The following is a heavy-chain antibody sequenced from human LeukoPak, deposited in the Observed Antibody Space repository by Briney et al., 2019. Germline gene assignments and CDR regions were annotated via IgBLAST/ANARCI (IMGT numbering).Heavy chain of an antibody. D-gene: IGHD2-2*01. V-gene: IGHV4-34*01. CDR3: ARENCSSTSCYAYFDY. J-gene: IGHJ4*02. CDR1: GGSFSGYY. Sequence: SETLSLTCAVYGGSFSGYYWSWIRQPPGKGLKWIGEINHSGSTNYNPSLKSRVTISVDTSKNQFSLKLSSVTAADTAVYYCARENCSSTSCYAYFDYWGQGTLVTVSS. CDR2: INHSGST.